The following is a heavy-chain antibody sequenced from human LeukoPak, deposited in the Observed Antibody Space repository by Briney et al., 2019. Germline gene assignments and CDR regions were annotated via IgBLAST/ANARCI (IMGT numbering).Heavy chain of an antibody. CDR3: AREYVVVVPAAIIYYYYGMDV. V-gene: IGHV7-4-1*02. Sequence: ASVKVSCKASGYTFTIYAMNWVRQAPGQGLEWIGWINTNTGNPTYAQGFTGRFVFSLDTSVSTAYLQISSLKAEDTAVYYCAREYVVVVPAAIIYYYYGMDVWGQGTTVTVSS. J-gene: IGHJ6*02. CDR1: GYTFTIYA. D-gene: IGHD2-2*01. CDR2: INTNTGNP.